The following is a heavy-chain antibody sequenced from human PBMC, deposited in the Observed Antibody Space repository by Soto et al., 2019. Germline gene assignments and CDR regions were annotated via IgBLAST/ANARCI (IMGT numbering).Heavy chain of an antibody. CDR3: ARAGERSSCVEVATIVVGTFYI. CDR2: IYYSGRT. CDR1: GGNIIDYF. J-gene: IGHJ4*01. V-gene: IGHV4-59*01. Sequence: TVSGGNIIDYFCNWILQTPRNGLERIGYIYYSGRTNHTPPLKSRVTISVDTSKNQFSLKLSSVTAADTAGYYCARAGERSSCVEVATIVVGTFYIWGQGILGTVYS. D-gene: IGHD5-12*01.